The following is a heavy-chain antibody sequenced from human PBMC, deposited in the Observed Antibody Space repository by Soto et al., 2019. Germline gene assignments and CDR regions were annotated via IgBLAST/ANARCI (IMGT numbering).Heavy chain of an antibody. V-gene: IGHV4-39*02. CDR3: ARDFKRDSGTPGPLEY. CDR2: IYYSGST. D-gene: IGHD6-13*01. Sequence: PSETLSLTCTVSGGFISSSTYYWGWIRQPPGKGLEWIGSIYYSGSTYYNPSLKSRVTISVDTSKNQSSLKLSSVNAAVTAVFYCARDFKRDSGTPGPLEYWGLGTPVT. J-gene: IGHJ4*02. CDR1: GGFISSSTYY.